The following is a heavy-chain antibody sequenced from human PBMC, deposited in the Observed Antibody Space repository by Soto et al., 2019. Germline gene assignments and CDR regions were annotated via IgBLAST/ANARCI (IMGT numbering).Heavy chain of an antibody. Sequence: AESLKISCKGSGYSFTSYWISWVRQMPGKGLEWMGRIDPSDSYTNYSPSFQGHVTISADKSISTAYLQWSSLKASDTAMYYCARLAKVRGVPTYGMDVWGQGTTDIVSS. CDR1: GYSFTSYW. V-gene: IGHV5-10-1*01. CDR2: IDPSDSYT. D-gene: IGHD3-10*01. CDR3: ARLAKVRGVPTYGMDV. J-gene: IGHJ6*02.